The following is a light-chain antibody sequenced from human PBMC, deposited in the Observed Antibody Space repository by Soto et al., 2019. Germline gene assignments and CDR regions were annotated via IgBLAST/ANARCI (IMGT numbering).Light chain of an antibody. CDR1: QSVNSN. CDR3: QQYYQGWT. CDR2: GAS. J-gene: IGKJ1*01. Sequence: EIVMTQSPATLSVSPGERATLSCRASQSVNSNLAWYQQRPGQAPRLLIYGASTRATGLPARFSGSGSGTDFTLTISSLQSEDFAVYYCQQYYQGWTFGQGTKVDIK. V-gene: IGKV3-15*01.